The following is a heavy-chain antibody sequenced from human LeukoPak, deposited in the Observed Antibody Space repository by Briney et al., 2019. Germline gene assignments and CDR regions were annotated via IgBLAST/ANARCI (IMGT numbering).Heavy chain of an antibody. V-gene: IGHV3-48*02. J-gene: IGHJ4*02. CDR3: VFPYWQDLDH. CDR1: GFTFSIYS. Sequence: GGSLRLSCAASGFTFSIYSMQWVCQAPGKGLEWVSHISSSGSTIYYADSVKGRFTISRDNAKESLYLQMSSLRDEDTAVYYCVFPYWQDLDHWGQGTLVTVSS. D-gene: IGHD2-15*01. CDR2: ISSSGSTI.